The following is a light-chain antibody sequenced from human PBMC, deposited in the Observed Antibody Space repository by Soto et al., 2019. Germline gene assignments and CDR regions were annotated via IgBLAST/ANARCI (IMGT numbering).Light chain of an antibody. CDR1: QSVSSSY. J-gene: IGKJ1*01. Sequence: EIVLTQSPGTLSLSPGXRATLSCRASQSVSSSYLAWYQQKPGQAPRLLIYDASSRATGIPDRFSGSGSGTDFTLTISRLEPEDFAVYYCQQYGSSAWTFGQGTKVDIK. V-gene: IGKV3-20*01. CDR2: DAS. CDR3: QQYGSSAWT.